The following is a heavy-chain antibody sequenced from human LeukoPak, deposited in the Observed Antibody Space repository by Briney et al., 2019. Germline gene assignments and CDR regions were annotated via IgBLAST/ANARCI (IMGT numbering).Heavy chain of an antibody. CDR1: GFTFSSYS. J-gene: IGHJ3*02. V-gene: IGHV3-21*01. D-gene: IGHD1-26*01. CDR2: ISSSSSYI. Sequence: PGGSLRLSCAASGFTFSSYSMNWVRQAPGKGLEWVSSISSSSSYIYHADSVKGRFTISRDHAKNSLYLQMNSLRAQDTAVYYCGRDLGGRYGGGGAFDIWGQGTMVTVSS. CDR3: GRDLGGRYGGGGAFDI.